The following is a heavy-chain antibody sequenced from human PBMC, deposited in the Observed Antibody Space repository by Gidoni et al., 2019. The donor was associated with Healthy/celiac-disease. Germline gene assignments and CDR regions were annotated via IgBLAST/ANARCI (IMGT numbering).Heavy chain of an antibody. CDR1: GYTFTSYD. CDR2: MNPNSGNT. D-gene: IGHD6-13*01. CDR3: ARARGGVAAAGTGWFDP. V-gene: IGHV1-8*01. Sequence: QVQLVQSGAEVKKPGASVKVSCKASGYTFTSYDINWVRQATGQGLEWMGWMNPNSGNTGYSQKFQGRVTMTRNTSLSTAYMELSSLRSEDTAVYYCARARGGVAAAGTGWFDPWGQGTLVTVSS. J-gene: IGHJ5*02.